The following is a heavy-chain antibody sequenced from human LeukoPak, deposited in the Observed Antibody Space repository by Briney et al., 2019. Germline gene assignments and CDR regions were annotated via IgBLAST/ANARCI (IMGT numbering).Heavy chain of an antibody. CDR3: ARVGAHYYMDI. Sequence: ASVKVSCKASGYTSTGYYMHWVRQAPGQGLEWMGWINPNSGGTNYAQKFQGRVTMTRDTSISTAYMELSRLRSEDTAVYFCARVGAHYYMDIWGKGTTVTVSS. V-gene: IGHV1-2*02. J-gene: IGHJ6*03. CDR2: INPNSGGT. CDR1: GYTSTGYY.